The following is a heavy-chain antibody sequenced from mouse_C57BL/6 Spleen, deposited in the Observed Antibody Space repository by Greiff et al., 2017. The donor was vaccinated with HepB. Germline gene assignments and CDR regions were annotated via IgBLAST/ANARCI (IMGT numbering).Heavy chain of an antibody. CDR1: GYTFTSYW. CDR3: ARAAGGQLRLREGFAY. CDR2: IDPNSGGT. V-gene: IGHV1-72*01. D-gene: IGHD3-2*02. Sequence: QVQLKQPGAELVKPGASVKLSCKASGYTFTSYWMHWVKQRPGRGLEWIGRIDPNSGGTKYNEKFKSKATLTVDKPSSTAYMQLSSLTSEDSAVYYCARAAGGQLRLREGFAYWGQGTLVTVSA. J-gene: IGHJ3*01.